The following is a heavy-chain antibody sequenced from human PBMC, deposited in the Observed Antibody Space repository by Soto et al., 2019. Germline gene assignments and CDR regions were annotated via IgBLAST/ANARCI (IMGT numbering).Heavy chain of an antibody. D-gene: IGHD2-15*01. J-gene: IGHJ6*02. CDR3: ARTYCSGGSCELPSYYYGMDV. Sequence: ASVKVSCKASGYTFTSYGISWVRQAPGQGLEWMGWISAYNGNTNYAQKLQGRVTMTTDTSTSTAYMELRSLRSDDTAVYYCARTYCSGGSCELPSYYYGMDVWGQGTTVTVSS. V-gene: IGHV1-18*01. CDR2: ISAYNGNT. CDR1: GYTFTSYG.